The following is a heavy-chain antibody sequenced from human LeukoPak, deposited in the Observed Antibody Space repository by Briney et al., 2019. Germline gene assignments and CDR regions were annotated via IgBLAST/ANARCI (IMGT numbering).Heavy chain of an antibody. J-gene: IGHJ3*02. CDR3: ARGGSGPPDAFDI. CDR2: IKQDGSER. V-gene: IGHV3-7*01. D-gene: IGHD2-15*01. Sequence: PGGSLRLSCAASGFTFSSYWMSWVRQAPGKGLEWVANIKQDGSERYYVDSVKGRFTISRDNSKNTLYLQMNSLRAEDTAVYYCARGGSGPPDAFDIWGQGTMVTVSS. CDR1: GFTFSSYW.